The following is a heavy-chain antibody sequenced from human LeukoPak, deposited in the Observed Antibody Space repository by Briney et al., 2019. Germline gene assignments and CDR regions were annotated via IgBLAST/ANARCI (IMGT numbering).Heavy chain of an antibody. CDR3: AEEVAAAVPNYMDV. V-gene: IGHV3-30*02. CDR2: IRYDGSNK. CDR1: GFTFSSYG. D-gene: IGHD6-13*01. J-gene: IGHJ6*03. Sequence: GGSLRLSCAASGFTFSSYGMHWVRQAPGKGLEWVAFIRYDGSNKYYADSVKGRFTISRDNSKNTLYLQMNSLRAEDTAVYYCAEEVAAAVPNYMDVWGKGTTVTISS.